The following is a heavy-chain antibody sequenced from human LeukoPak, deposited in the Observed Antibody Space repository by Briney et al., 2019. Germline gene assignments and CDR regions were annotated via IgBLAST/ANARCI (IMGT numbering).Heavy chain of an antibody. Sequence: GGSLRLSCTASGLKLITYAMHWVRQAPGKGLEWVSGISYDGSGKYYIASVQGRFTISRDNSKNTLYLQMNSLRTEDTALYYSAREIGNYSYLLVSWGQGTLVTVSS. V-gene: IGHV3-30-3*01. D-gene: IGHD1-7*01. CDR3: AREIGNYSYLLVS. CDR2: ISYDGSGK. CDR1: GLKLITYA. J-gene: IGHJ4*02.